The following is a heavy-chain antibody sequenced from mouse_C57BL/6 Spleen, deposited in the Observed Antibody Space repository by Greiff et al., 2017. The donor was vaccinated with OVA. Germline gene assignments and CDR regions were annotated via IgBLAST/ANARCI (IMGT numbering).Heavy chain of an antibody. CDR3: VRHGGYYDYAMDY. CDR1: GFSFNTYA. J-gene: IGHJ4*01. V-gene: IGHV10-1*01. Sequence: EVKVVESGGGLVQPKGSLKLSCAASGFSFNTYAMTWVRQAPGKGLEWVARIRSKSNHYATYYADSVKDRFTISRDDSESMLYLQMNNLKTEDTAMYYCVRHGGYYDYAMDYGGQGTSVTVSS. CDR2: IRSKSNHYAT. D-gene: IGHD2-3*01.